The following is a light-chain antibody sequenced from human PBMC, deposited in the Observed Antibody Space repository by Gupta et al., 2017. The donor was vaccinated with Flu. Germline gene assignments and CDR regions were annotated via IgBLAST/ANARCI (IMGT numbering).Light chain of an antibody. J-gene: IGLJ3*02. CDR3: ATWDASLSGRV. Sequence: QSVPTQPPSASGPPGQRVTISCSGSTSNVGRSYLYWYQQLPGTAPRLRIYNNNQRPSGVPDRFSGSKSGSSASLAISGLRSDDEAADDCATWDASLSGRVFGGGTRLTVL. V-gene: IGLV1-47*02. CDR2: NNN. CDR1: TSNVGRSY.